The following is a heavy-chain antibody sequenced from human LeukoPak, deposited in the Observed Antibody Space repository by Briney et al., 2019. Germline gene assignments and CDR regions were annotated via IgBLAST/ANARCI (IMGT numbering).Heavy chain of an antibody. CDR2: INPNSGGT. V-gene: IGHV1-2*02. CDR3: ARVRTTVTTSSGMGV. CDR1: GYTFTGYY. J-gene: IGHJ6*02. Sequence: ASVKVSCKTSGYTFTGYYMHWVRQAPGQGLEWMGWINPNSGGTNYAQKFQGRVTMTRDTSISTAYMELSRLRSDDTAVYYCARVRTTVTTSSGMGVWGQGTTVTVSS. D-gene: IGHD4-17*01.